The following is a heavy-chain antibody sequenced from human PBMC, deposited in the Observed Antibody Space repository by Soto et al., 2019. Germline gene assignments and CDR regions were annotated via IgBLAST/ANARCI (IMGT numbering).Heavy chain of an antibody. V-gene: IGHV4-39*01. CDR1: GGSVSSDSYN. CDR2: IYYSGST. J-gene: IGHJ3*02. D-gene: IGHD4-17*01. Sequence: QLQLQESGPGLVKPSETLSLTCTVSGGSVSSDSYNWDWIRQPPGKGLEWIGTIYYSGSTDYNSTLKSRFTIPEATSNNQFSLKVTSETAADTAVYYCARFYGNAFDICGRGATVTVS. CDR3: ARFYGNAFDI.